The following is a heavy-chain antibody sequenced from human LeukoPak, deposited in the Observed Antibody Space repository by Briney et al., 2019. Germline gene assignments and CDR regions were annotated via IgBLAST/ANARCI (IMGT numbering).Heavy chain of an antibody. CDR2: IYYSGST. V-gene: IGHV4-59*01. D-gene: IGHD2-21*02. Sequence: SETLSLTCTVSGGSISSYYWSWIRQPPGKGLEWIGYIYYSGSTNYNPSLKSRVTISVDTSKNQFSLELSSVTAADTAVYYCARGAYCGGDCYSFDYWGQGTLVTVSS. J-gene: IGHJ4*02. CDR1: GGSISSYY. CDR3: ARGAYCGGDCYSFDY.